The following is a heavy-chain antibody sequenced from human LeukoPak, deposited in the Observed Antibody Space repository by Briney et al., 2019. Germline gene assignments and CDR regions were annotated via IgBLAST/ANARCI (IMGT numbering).Heavy chain of an antibody. CDR2: IYYGGST. CDR1: GGSISSYY. D-gene: IGHD6-19*01. CDR3: ARGNSIAVAGNY. V-gene: IGHV4-59*01. J-gene: IGHJ4*02. Sequence: TSETLSLTCTVSGGSISSYYWSWIRQPPGKGLEWIGYIYYGGSTNYNPSLKSRVTISVDTSKNQFSLKLSSVTAADTAVYYCARGNSIAVAGNYWGQGTLVTVSS.